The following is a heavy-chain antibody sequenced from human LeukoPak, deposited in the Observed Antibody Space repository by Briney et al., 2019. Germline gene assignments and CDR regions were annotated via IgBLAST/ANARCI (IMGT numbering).Heavy chain of an antibody. Sequence: SETLSLTCAVYGGSFSGYYWSWIRQPPGKGLEWIGYIYYSGSTNYNPSLKSRVTISVDTSKNQFSLKLSSVTAADTAVYYCARGTVTATYYYYYYMDVWGKGTTVTVSS. CDR3: ARGTVTATYYYYYYMDV. CDR2: IYYSGST. D-gene: IGHD2-21*02. J-gene: IGHJ6*03. V-gene: IGHV4-59*01. CDR1: GGSFSGYY.